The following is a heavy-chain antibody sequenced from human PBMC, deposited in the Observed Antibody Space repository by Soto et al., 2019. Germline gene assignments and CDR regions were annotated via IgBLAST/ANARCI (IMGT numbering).Heavy chain of an antibody. V-gene: IGHV1-2*04. CDR3: ARATYYDFWSGYSYGMDV. J-gene: IGHJ6*02. CDR2: INPNSGGT. D-gene: IGHD3-3*01. Sequence: PGQGLELMGWINPNSGGTNYAQKFQGWVTMTRDTSISTAYMELSRLRSDDTAVYYCARATYYDFWSGYSYGMDVWGQGTTVTVSS.